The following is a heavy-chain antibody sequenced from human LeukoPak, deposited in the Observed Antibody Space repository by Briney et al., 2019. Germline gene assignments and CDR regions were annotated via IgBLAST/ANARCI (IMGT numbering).Heavy chain of an antibody. CDR2: IYYSGST. V-gene: IGHV4-59*01. CDR3: ARAPYYDILTGYYPRWFDP. D-gene: IGHD3-9*01. J-gene: IGHJ5*02. Sequence: KTSETLSLTCTVSGGSISSYCWSWIRQPPGKGLEWIGYIYYSGSTNYNPSLESRVTISVDTSKNQFSLKLSSVTAADTAVYYCARAPYYDILTGYYPRWFDPWGQGTLVTVSS. CDR1: GGSISSYC.